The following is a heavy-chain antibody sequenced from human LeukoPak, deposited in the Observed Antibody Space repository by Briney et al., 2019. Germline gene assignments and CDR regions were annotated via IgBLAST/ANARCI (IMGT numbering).Heavy chain of an antibody. CDR3: VHYLVTEHRGFDD. CDR1: GFSLTTSAVG. D-gene: IGHD2-21*02. Sequence: SGPTLVKPTQTLTLTCTFSGFSLTTSAVGVGWFRQPPGKPLEWLALIYGNDDKHYSPSLKSRLSVTKDSSKNQVVLTMTNMDPVDAATYYCVHYLVTEHRGFDDWGQGALVTVSS. CDR2: IYGNDDK. V-gene: IGHV2-5*01. J-gene: IGHJ4*02.